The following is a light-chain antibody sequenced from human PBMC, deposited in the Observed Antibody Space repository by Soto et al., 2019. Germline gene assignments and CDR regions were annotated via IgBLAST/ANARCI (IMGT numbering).Light chain of an antibody. CDR1: SSDVVGYNY. CDR2: DVS. Sequence: QSALTQPASVSGSPGQSITISCTGTSSDVVGYNYVSWYQHHPGKAPKLIIYDVSNRPSGVSIRFSGSKSDNTASLTISGLQPEDEADYHCISYTTSNTRQIVFGTGTKVTVL. J-gene: IGLJ1*01. CDR3: ISYTTSNTRQIV. V-gene: IGLV2-14*03.